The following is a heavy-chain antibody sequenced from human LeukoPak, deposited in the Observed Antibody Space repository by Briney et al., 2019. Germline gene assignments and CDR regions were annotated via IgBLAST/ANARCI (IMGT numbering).Heavy chain of an antibody. D-gene: IGHD2-2*01. CDR2: ISGSGGST. Sequence: GGSPRLSCAASGFTFSSYAMSWVRQAPGKGLEWVSGISGSGGSTYYADSVKGRFTISRDNSKNTLYLQMNSLRAEDTAVYYCAKPVPAAAPYYYYGMDVWGQGTTVTVSS. CDR3: AKPVPAAAPYYYYGMDV. V-gene: IGHV3-23*01. CDR1: GFTFSSYA. J-gene: IGHJ6*02.